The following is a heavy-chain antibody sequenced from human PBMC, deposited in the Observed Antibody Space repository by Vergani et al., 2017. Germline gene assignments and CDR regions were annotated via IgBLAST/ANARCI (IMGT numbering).Heavy chain of an antibody. V-gene: IGHV4-39*07. J-gene: IGHJ5*02. Sequence: QLQLQESGPGLVKPSATLSLTCSVSGASIRSSNYYWGWIRQPPGKGLEWIASIYYSGSTNYNPSLKSRVTMSVDTSKNQFSLKLSSVTAADTAVYYCARGVGPAYYYGSGSYYKGYNWFDPWGQGTLVTVSS. CDR3: ARGVGPAYYYGSGSYYKGYNWFDP. CDR2: IYYSGST. CDR1: GASIRSSNYY. D-gene: IGHD3-10*01.